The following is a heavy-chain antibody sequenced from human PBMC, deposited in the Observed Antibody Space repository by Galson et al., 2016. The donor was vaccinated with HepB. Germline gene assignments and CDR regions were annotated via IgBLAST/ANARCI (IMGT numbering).Heavy chain of an antibody. Sequence: SVKVSCKASGYTFTTYAMHWLRQAPGQRLEWMGWINAGNGNTKYSQNFQGRVTITRDTFATTVYMELNSLTSEDTAVYYCAFPYWIGSHFDSWGQGTLVTVSS. CDR3: AFPYWIGSHFDS. CDR2: INAGNGNT. D-gene: IGHD3-3*01. V-gene: IGHV1-3*01. J-gene: IGHJ4*02. CDR1: GYTFTTYA.